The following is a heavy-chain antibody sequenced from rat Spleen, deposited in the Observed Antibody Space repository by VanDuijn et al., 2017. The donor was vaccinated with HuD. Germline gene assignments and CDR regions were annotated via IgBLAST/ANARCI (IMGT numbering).Heavy chain of an antibody. CDR3: TRDRDIGTTNLWVMDA. D-gene: IGHD1-5*01. J-gene: IGHJ4*01. CDR2: MWYDGDT. CDR1: GFSLTSYS. Sequence: QVQLKESGPGLVQPSETLSLTCTVSGFSLTSYSVSWVRQPSGKGPEWMGRMWYDGDTAYNSALKSRLSISRDTSKNQVFLKMNSLQTEDTGTYYCTRDRDIGTTNLWVMDAWGQGASVTVSS. V-gene: IGHV2-63*01.